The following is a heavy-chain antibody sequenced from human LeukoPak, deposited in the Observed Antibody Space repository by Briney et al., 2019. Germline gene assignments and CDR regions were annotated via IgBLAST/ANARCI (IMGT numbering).Heavy chain of an antibody. Sequence: HPGGSLRLSCAASGFTFSLYGMNWVRQAPGKGLEWVSTVGGGGGTTFHADSVKGRFTISRDNSKNTLYLQMNSLRAGDTAIYYCARENWIFDNKIWLKGWLDPWGQGTLVTVSA. CDR3: ARENWIFDNKIWLKGWLDP. J-gene: IGHJ5*02. CDR2: VGGGGGTT. CDR1: GFTFSLYG. V-gene: IGHV3-23*01. D-gene: IGHD3-3*01.